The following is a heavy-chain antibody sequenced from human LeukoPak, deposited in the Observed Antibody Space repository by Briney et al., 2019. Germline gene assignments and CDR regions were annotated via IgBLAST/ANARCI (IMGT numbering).Heavy chain of an antibody. CDR3: ANSVAAAGTFDY. D-gene: IGHD6-13*01. J-gene: IGHJ4*02. Sequence: GGSLRLSCAASGFTFSSYAMSWVRQAPGKGLEWVSAISGSGGSTYYADSVKGRFTISRDNSKNTLYLQMNSLRAEDTAVYYCANSVAAAGTFDYWGQGTLVTVSS. CDR2: ISGSGGST. V-gene: IGHV3-23*01. CDR1: GFTFSSYA.